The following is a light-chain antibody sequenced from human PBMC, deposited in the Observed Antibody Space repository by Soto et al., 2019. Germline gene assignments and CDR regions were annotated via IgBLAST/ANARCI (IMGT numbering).Light chain of an antibody. V-gene: IGLV2-14*01. J-gene: IGLJ2*01. CDR1: SRDVGGYNY. CDR2: EVS. CDR3: SSYRSSSTPVV. Sequence: QSALTQPASVSGSPGQSITISCIGTSRDVGGYNYVSWYQQYPGKAPKLMIYEVSNRPSGVSNRFSGSKSGNTASLTISGLQAEDEADYYCSSYRSSSTPVVFGGGTKVTVL.